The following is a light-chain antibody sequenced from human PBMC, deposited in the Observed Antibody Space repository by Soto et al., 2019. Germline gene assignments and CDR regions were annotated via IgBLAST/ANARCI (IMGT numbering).Light chain of an antibody. J-gene: IGKJ5*01. CDR3: QQHNSFSIT. CDR1: QGISSN. CDR2: KAS. V-gene: IGKV1-5*03. Sequence: DIQLTQSPSFLSASVGDRVTITCRASQGISSNLAWYQQKPGKAPKLLIYKASSLESGVPSRFSGSGSGTEFTLTINSLQADDFATYYCQQHNSFSITFGQGTRLEIK.